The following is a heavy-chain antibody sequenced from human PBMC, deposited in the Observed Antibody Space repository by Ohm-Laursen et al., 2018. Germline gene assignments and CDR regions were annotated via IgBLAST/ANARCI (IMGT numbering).Heavy chain of an antibody. J-gene: IGHJ3*02. CDR1: GFTFSSYS. D-gene: IGHD3-10*01. V-gene: IGHV3-21*01. Sequence: SLRLSCAASGFTFSSYSMNWVRQAPGKGLAWVSSISSSSSYIYYADSVKGRFTISRDNAKNSLYLQMNSLRAEDTAVYYCANQLMVRGVIDAFDIWGQGTMVTVSS. CDR3: ANQLMVRGVIDAFDI. CDR2: ISSSSSYI.